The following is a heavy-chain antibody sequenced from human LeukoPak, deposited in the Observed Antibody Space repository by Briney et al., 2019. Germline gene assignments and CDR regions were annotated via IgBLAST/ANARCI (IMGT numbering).Heavy chain of an antibody. V-gene: IGHV1-2*06. D-gene: IGHD3-22*01. Sequence: ASVKVSCKASGYAFTGYYMHWVRQAPGQGLEWMGRINPNSGGTNYAQKFQGRVTMTRDTSISTAYMELSRLRSDDTAVYYCASGYYDSSGYPLFDYWGQGTLATVSS. CDR2: INPNSGGT. CDR3: ASGYYDSSGYPLFDY. J-gene: IGHJ4*02. CDR1: GYAFTGYY.